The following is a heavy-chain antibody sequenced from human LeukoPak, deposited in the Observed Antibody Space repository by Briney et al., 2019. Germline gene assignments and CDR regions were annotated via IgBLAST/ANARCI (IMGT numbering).Heavy chain of an antibody. V-gene: IGHV4-59*01. J-gene: IGHJ6*02. CDR2: IYYSGST. Sequence: SETLSLTCTVSGGSMSTYYWSWIRQPPGKGLEWIGYIYYSGSTNYNPSLKSRVTISVDTSKNQFSLKLSSVTAADTAVYYCARDVVVPAAIRYYYYGMDVWGQGTTVTVSS. D-gene: IGHD2-2*01. CDR3: ARDVVVPAAIRYYYYGMDV. CDR1: GGSMSTYY.